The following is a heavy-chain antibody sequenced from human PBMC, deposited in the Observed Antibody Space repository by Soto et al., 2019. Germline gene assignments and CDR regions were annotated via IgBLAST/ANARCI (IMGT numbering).Heavy chain of an antibody. J-gene: IGHJ3*02. CDR3: ATVSFTQKAMVTCAFDI. Sequence: GQLVQSGAEVKRPGASVNVSCRASGYTFTSYGLSWVRQAPGQGLEWMGWISAYNGDTKLSQKFEARGSMTTDTSTNTAYMELRSMISDDTADYYCATVSFTQKAMVTCAFDIWGQGTMVTVSS. V-gene: IGHV1-18*01. CDR1: GYTFTSYG. D-gene: IGHD5-18*01. CDR2: ISAYNGDT.